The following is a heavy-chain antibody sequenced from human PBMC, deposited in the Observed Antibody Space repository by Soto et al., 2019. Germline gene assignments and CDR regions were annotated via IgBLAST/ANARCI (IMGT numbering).Heavy chain of an antibody. J-gene: IGHJ4*02. D-gene: IGHD1-7*01. Sequence: QVQLQQWGAGLLKPSETLSLTCAVYGGAFSDYYWSWIRQPPGKGLEWIGEIDHIGTTSYNPSLKRRVTISADMSKKPFSLTLTSVTAADTALYYCARDRNLRIWGQGTLVAVSS. CDR3: ARDRNLRI. V-gene: IGHV4-34*01. CDR1: GGAFSDYY. CDR2: IDHIGTT.